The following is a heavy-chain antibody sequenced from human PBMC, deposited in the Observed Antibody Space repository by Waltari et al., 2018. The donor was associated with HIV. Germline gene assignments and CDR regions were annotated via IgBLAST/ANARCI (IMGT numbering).Heavy chain of an antibody. V-gene: IGHV4-39*01. J-gene: IGHJ5*02. CDR2: IYYSGST. D-gene: IGHD1-1*01. CDR1: GGSISSSSYY. CDR3: ARHYVPNWKAPYNWFDP. Sequence: QLQLQESGPGLVKPSETLSLTCTVSGGSISSSSYYWGWIRQPPGKGLEWIGSIYYSGSTYYNPSLKSRVTISVDTSKNQFSLKLSSVTAADTAVYYCARHYVPNWKAPYNWFDPWGQGTLVTVSS.